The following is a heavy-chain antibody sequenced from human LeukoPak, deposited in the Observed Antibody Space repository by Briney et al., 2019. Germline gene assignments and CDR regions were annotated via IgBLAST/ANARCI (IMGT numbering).Heavy chain of an antibody. J-gene: IGHJ5*02. V-gene: IGHV3-66*01. CDR2: IYSGGSK. CDR1: GFTVSSNY. CDR3: ARASPCFDP. Sequence: GGSLRLSCAASGFTVSSNYMSWVRQAPGRGLEWVSVIYSGGSKYYADSVTGRFTISRDNSKNTLYLQLNSLRGEDTAVYYCARASPCFDPWGQGTLVTVSS.